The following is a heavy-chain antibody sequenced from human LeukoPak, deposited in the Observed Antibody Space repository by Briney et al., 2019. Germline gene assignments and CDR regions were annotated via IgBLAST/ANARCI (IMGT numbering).Heavy chain of an antibody. Sequence: GASVKVSCKASGYTFTSYYMHWVRQAPGQGLEWMGIINPSGGSTSYAQKFQGRVTMTRSTSISTAYMELSSLRSEDTAVYYCARGAWSSSGYTALYYFDYWGQGTLVTVSS. CDR3: ARGAWSSSGYTALYYFDY. CDR1: GYTFTSYY. V-gene: IGHV1-46*01. J-gene: IGHJ4*02. D-gene: IGHD6-19*01. CDR2: INPSGGST.